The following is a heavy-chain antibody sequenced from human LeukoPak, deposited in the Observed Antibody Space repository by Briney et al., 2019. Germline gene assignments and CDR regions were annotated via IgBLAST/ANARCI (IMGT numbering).Heavy chain of an antibody. V-gene: IGHV4-30-2*01. J-gene: IGHJ3*02. CDR2: IYHSGST. CDR1: GGSISSGGYY. D-gene: IGHD3-3*01. Sequence: SETLSLTCTVSGGSISSGGYYWSWIRQPPGKGLEWIGYIYHSGSTYYNPSLKSRVTISVDRSKNQFSLKLSSVTAADTAVYYCARVPERITIFGVVIDAFDIWGQGTMVTVSS. CDR3: ARVPERITIFGVVIDAFDI.